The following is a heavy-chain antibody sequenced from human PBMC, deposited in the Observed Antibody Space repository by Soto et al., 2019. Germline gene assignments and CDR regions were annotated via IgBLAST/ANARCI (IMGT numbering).Heavy chain of an antibody. CDR3: ARLYGDAFDI. D-gene: IGHD3-10*01. Sequence: QVQLQESGPGLVKPSETLSLTCTVSGGSISSYYWSWIRQPPGKGLEWIGYIYYSGSTNYNPSLKTRVTISVDTSKNQFSLKLSSVTAADTAVYYCARLYGDAFDIWGQGTIVTVSS. V-gene: IGHV4-59*08. CDR2: IYYSGST. CDR1: GGSISSYY. J-gene: IGHJ3*02.